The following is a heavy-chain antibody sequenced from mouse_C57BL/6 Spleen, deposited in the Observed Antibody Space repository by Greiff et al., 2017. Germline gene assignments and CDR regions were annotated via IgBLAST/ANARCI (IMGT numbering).Heavy chain of an antibody. Sequence: QVQLQQSGAELARPGASVKMSCKASGYTFTSYTMHWVKQRPGQGLEWIGYINPSSGYTNYNQKFTDKATLTAAKSSSTAYMQLSSLTSEDSAVYYYARSDYYGSRTRYFDVGGTGTTGTGSS. CDR2: INPSSGYT. D-gene: IGHD1-1*01. CDR1: GYTFTSYT. J-gene: IGHJ1*03. CDR3: ARSDYYGSRTRYFDV. V-gene: IGHV1-4*01.